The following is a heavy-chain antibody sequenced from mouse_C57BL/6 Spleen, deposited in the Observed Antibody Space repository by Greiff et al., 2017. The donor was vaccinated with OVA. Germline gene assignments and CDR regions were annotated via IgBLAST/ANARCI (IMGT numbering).Heavy chain of an antibody. V-gene: IGHV1-64*01. CDR3: ARDPSTMVTTRDDY. CDR1: GYTFTSYW. CDR2: IHPNSGST. J-gene: IGHJ2*01. D-gene: IGHD2-2*01. Sequence: VQLQQPGAELVKPGASVKLSCKASGYTFTSYWMHWVKQRPGQGLEWIGMIHPNSGSTNYNEKFKSKATLTVDKSSSTAYMQLSSLTSEDSAVYYCARDPSTMVTTRDDYWGQGTTLTVSS.